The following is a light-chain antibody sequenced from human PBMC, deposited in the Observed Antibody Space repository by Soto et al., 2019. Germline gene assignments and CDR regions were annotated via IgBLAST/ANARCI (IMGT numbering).Light chain of an antibody. V-gene: IGLV2-8*01. J-gene: IGLJ1*01. Sequence: QSVLTQPPSASGSPGQSVTISCTGTSSDVGAYDYVSWYQQHPGKAPKLMIYEINKRPSGVPDRFSGSKSGNTASLTVSGPQAEDEADYYCSSFAGSNNFPYVFGTGTKV. CDR3: SSFAGSNNFPYV. CDR2: EIN. CDR1: SSDVGAYDY.